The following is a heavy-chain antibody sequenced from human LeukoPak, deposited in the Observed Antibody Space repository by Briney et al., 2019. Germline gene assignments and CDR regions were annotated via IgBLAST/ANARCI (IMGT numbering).Heavy chain of an antibody. CDR3: ASPWGVTANYYYYYGMDV. J-gene: IGHJ6*02. D-gene: IGHD2-21*02. CDR1: GFTVSSNY. Sequence: GGSLRLSCAASGFTVSSNYMSWVRQAPGKGLEWVSAISGSGGSTYYADSVKGRFTISRDNSKNTLYLQMNSLRAEDTAVYYCASPWGVTANYYYYYGMDVWGQGTTVTVSS. V-gene: IGHV3-23*01. CDR2: ISGSGGST.